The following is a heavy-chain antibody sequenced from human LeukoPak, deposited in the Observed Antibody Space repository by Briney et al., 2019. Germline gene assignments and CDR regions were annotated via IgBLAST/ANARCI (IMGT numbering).Heavy chain of an antibody. CDR1: GYTFTGYY. CDR3: ARQYSSSLDFDY. V-gene: IGHV1-2*06. Sequence: VASVKVSCKASGYTFTGYYMHWVRQAPGQGLEWMGRINPNSGGTNYAQKFQGRVTMTRDTSINTAYMELSRPRSDDTAVYYCARQYSSSLDFDYWGQGTLVTVSS. J-gene: IGHJ4*02. CDR2: INPNSGGT. D-gene: IGHD6-6*01.